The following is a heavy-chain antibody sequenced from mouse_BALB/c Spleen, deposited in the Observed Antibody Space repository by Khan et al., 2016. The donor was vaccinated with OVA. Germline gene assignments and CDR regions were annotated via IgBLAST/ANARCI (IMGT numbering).Heavy chain of an antibody. CDR3: VNHGSSSAWFTY. V-gene: IGHV1-7*01. CDR2: INPSTDYT. D-gene: IGHD1-1*01. CDR1: GYTFTSYW. J-gene: IGHJ3*01. Sequence: QIQLVQSGAELAKPGASVKMSCKASGYTFTSYWMHWVKQRPGQGLEWIGYINPSTDYTEYNQKFKDKATLTVDNSSSTAYMQLTSLTSEDSAVYYCVNHGSSSAWFTYWGKETLVTVSA.